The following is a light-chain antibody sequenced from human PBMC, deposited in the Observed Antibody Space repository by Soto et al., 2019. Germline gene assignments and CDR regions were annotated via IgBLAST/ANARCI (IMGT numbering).Light chain of an antibody. V-gene: IGLV2-11*01. CDR2: DVT. Sequence: QSALTQPRSVSGSPGQSVTISCIGTSSDVGGYYFVSWYQQHPGKAPKLMIYDVTKRPSGVPDRFSGSKSGNTASLTISGLQAEDEAEYYCCSYAGSFNYVFGTGTKLTVL. CDR1: SSDVGGYYF. J-gene: IGLJ1*01. CDR3: CSYAGSFNYV.